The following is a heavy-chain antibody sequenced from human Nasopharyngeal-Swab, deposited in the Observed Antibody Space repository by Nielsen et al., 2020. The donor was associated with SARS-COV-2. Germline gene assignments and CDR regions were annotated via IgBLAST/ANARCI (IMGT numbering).Heavy chain of an antibody. CDR2: ISYDGSNK. CDR3: ARDLGSYFDY. D-gene: IGHD7-27*01. J-gene: IGHJ4*02. V-gene: IGHV3-30-3*01. Sequence: GESLKISCAASGFTFSSYAMHWVRQAPGKGLEWVALISYDGSNKYYADSVKGRFTISRDNSKKTLYLQMNSLRAEDTAVYYCARDLGSYFDYWGQGTLVTVSS. CDR1: GFTFSSYA.